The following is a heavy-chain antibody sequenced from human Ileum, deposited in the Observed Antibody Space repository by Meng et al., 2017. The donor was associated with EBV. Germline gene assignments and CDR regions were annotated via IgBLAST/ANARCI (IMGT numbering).Heavy chain of an antibody. J-gene: IGHJ4*02. CDR2: INGDGSGS. Sequence: VQLVESGGGLVQPWGSLRLSCAASGLTFSSYWMHWVRQAPGKGLLWVSRINGDGSGSNYADSVKGRFTISRDNAKNTLSLQMNSLRAEDTAVYYCVRDGDNWNFDYWGQGTLVTVSS. CDR1: GLTFSSYW. D-gene: IGHD1-20*01. V-gene: IGHV3-74*01. CDR3: VRDGDNWNFDY.